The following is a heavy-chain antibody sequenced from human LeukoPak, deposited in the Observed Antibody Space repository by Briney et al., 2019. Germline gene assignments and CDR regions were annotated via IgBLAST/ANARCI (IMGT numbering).Heavy chain of an antibody. CDR2: IHHSGSTY. CDR3: VRDRSRPNPFFDS. Sequence: PSQTLSLTCTVSGGSIRSGDYYWSWIRQPPGKGLEWIGYIHHSGSTYYYNPSLKSRVTMSVDTSKNQFSLKLSSVGAADTAVYYCVRDRSRPNPFFDSWGQGTLVTVSS. V-gene: IGHV4-30-4*01. CDR1: GGSIRSGDYY. J-gene: IGHJ4*02. D-gene: IGHD6-13*01.